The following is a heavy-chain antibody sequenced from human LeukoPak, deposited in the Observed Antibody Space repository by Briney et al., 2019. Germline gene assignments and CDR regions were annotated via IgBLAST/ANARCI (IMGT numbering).Heavy chain of an antibody. CDR3: ARDRNYYGSGTYYFDY. Sequence: GGSLRLSCAASGXTFSSYGVHWVRQAPGKGQEWVAVIWYDGSNKYYADSVKGRFTISRDNSKNTLYLQMNSLRAEDTAVYYCARDRNYYGSGTYYFDYWGQGILVTVSS. D-gene: IGHD3-10*01. CDR1: GXTFSSYG. J-gene: IGHJ4*02. CDR2: IWYDGSNK. V-gene: IGHV3-33*01.